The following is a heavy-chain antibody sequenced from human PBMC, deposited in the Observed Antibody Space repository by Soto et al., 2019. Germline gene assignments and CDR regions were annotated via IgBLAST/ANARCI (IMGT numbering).Heavy chain of an antibody. V-gene: IGHV4-31*03. CDR1: GGSISSGGYY. D-gene: IGHD5-12*01. CDR2: IYHSGTT. CDR3: ARHRGYSGYDYFDY. Sequence: QVQLQESGPGLVKPSQTLSLTCTVSGGSISSGGYYWSWIRQHPGKGLEWIGYIYHSGTTYYNPSLKSRFTISVDTSKNQFSLKMSSVTAADTAVYYCARHRGYSGYDYFDYWGQGTLVTVSS. J-gene: IGHJ4*02.